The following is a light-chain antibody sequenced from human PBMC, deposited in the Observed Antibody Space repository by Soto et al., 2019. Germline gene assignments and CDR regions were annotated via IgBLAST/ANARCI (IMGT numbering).Light chain of an antibody. CDR3: QQYNNWRT. CDR1: QSVSSN. CDR2: GAS. Sequence: EIVMTQSPATLSVSPGERATLSCRASQSVSSNLAWYQQKPGQAPRLLIYGASTRATGIPARFSGSGSGTEFPLTISSLQSEDFAVYYCQQYNNWRTFGQGTKVDIK. J-gene: IGKJ1*01. V-gene: IGKV3-15*01.